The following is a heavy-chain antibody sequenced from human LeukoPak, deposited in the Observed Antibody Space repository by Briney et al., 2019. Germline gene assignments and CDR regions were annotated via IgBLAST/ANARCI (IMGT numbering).Heavy chain of an antibody. CDR1: GGSISSSSYY. CDR3: ASVGEDSSGYYDPKIDY. CDR2: IYYSGST. J-gene: IGHJ4*02. Sequence: PSETLSLTCTVSGGSISSSSYYWGWIRQPPGKGLEWLGSIYYSGSTYYNPSLKSRVTISVDTSKNQFSLKLSSVTAADTAVYYCASVGEDSSGYYDPKIDYWGQGTLVTVSS. V-gene: IGHV4-39*01. D-gene: IGHD3-22*01.